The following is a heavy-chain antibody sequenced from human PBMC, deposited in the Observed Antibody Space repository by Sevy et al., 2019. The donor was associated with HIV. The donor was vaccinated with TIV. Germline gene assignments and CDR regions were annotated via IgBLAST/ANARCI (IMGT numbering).Heavy chain of an antibody. D-gene: IGHD2-2*02. CDR3: TTDYTLGYCSSTSCYTSVYYGMDV. Sequence: GWSLRLSCAASGFTFSNAWMSWVRQAPGKGLEWVGRIKSKTDGGTTDYAAPVKGRFTISRDDSKNTLYLQMNSLKTEDTAVYYCTTDYTLGYCSSTSCYTSVYYGMDVWGQGTTVTVSS. J-gene: IGHJ6*02. V-gene: IGHV3-15*01. CDR2: IKSKTDGGTT. CDR1: GFTFSNAW.